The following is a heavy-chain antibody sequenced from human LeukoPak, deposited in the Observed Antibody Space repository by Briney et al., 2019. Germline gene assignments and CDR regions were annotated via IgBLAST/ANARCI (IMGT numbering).Heavy chain of an antibody. CDR2: ISSSSSYI. CDR1: GFTFSSYS. J-gene: IGHJ4*02. V-gene: IGHV3-21*01. Sequence: GGSLRLSCAASGFTFSSYSMNWVRQAPGKGLEWVSSISSSSSYIYYADSVKGRFTISRDNAKNSLYLQMNSLRAEDTAVYYCARAISCSSTSCYRTLDYWGQGTLVTVSS. D-gene: IGHD2-2*01. CDR3: ARAISCSSTSCYRTLDY.